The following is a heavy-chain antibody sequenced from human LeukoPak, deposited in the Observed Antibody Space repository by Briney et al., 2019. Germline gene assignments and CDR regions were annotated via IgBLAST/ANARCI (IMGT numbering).Heavy chain of an antibody. CDR2: IIPIFGTA. V-gene: IGHV1-69*06. CDR3: ARDFCGGDCSLDYYYMDV. D-gene: IGHD2-21*02. J-gene: IGHJ6*03. Sequence: SVKVSCKASGGIFSSYAISWVRQAPGQGLKWMGGIIPIFGTANYAQKFQGRVTITADKSTSTAYMELSSLRSEDTAVYYCARDFCGGDCSLDYYYMDVWGKGTTVTVSS. CDR1: GGIFSSYA.